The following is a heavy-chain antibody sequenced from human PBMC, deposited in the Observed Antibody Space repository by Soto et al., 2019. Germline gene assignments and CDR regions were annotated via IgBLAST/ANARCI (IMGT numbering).Heavy chain of an antibody. V-gene: IGHV6-1*01. CDR1: GDSVSSNSGA. CDR3: VRSRPYSSGWYAIDI. D-gene: IGHD6-19*01. CDR2: TYYRSKWFN. Sequence: SQTLSLTCAISGDSVSSNSGAWNWIRQSPSRGLEWLGRTYYRSKWFNDYAESVKRRITINPDTSKNQFSLQLNSVTPEDTAVYYCVRSRPYSSGWYAIDIWGQGTMVTVSS. J-gene: IGHJ3*02.